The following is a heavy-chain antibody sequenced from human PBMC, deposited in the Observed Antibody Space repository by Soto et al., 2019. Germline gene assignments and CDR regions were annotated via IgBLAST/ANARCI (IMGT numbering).Heavy chain of an antibody. CDR1: GFTFSSSG. V-gene: IGHV3-30*18. CDR2: ISYDGSNK. CDR3: AKDRRGTIFGVGPSDY. J-gene: IGHJ4*02. D-gene: IGHD3-3*01. Sequence: QVQLVESGGGVVQPGRSLRLSCAASGFTFSSSGMHWVRQAPGKGLEWVAVISYDGSNKYYADSVKGRFTISRDNSKNTVYLKMNSLRAEDTAVYYCAKDRRGTIFGVGPSDYWGQGTLVTVSS.